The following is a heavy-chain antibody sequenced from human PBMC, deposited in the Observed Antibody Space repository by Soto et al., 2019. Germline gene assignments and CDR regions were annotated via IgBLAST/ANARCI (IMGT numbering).Heavy chain of an antibody. CDR2: INSDGST. CDR1: GFLVNSAY. Sequence: EVQLVESGGGLIPPGGSLSLSCAASGFLVNSAYMTWVRQAPGKGLEWLSMINSDGSTLYAESVKGRFTISRDNSKNRLDLQMNSLRGEDTAMYYCARSGYSFAWGYWGQGTLVIVTS. J-gene: IGHJ4*02. CDR3: ARSGYSFAWGY. D-gene: IGHD5-18*01. V-gene: IGHV3-53*01.